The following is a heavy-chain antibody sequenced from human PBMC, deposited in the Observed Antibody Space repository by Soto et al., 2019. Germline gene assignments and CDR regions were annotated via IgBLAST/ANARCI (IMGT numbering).Heavy chain of an antibody. CDR3: AALDTAMVKTAGY. Sequence: GGSLRLSCAASGYSISTYWMSWVRQAPGKGLEWVAYVKQDGSEEYYVDSVKGRFTISRDNAKNSLYLQMNSLRAEDTAVYYCAALDTAMVKTAGYWGQGTLVTVSS. J-gene: IGHJ4*02. CDR1: GYSISTYW. CDR2: VKQDGSEE. V-gene: IGHV3-7*01. D-gene: IGHD5-18*01.